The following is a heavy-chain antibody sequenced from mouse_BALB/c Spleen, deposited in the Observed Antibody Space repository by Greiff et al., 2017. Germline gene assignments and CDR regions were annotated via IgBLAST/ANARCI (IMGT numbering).Heavy chain of an antibody. CDR2: IDPANGNT. CDR1: GFNINDTY. V-gene: IGHV14-3*02. J-gene: IGHJ3*01. D-gene: IGHD2-4*01. Sequence: EVQLQQSGAELVKPGASVKLSCTASGFNINDTYMHWVKQRPEQGLEWIGRIDPANGNTKYDPKFQGKASITADTSSNTAYLQLSSLTSEDTAVYYCARWDDYDEGGAWFAYWGQGTLVTVSA. CDR3: ARWDDYDEGGAWFAY.